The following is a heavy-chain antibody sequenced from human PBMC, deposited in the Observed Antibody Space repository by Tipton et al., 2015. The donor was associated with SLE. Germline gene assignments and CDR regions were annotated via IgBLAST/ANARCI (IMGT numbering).Heavy chain of an antibody. J-gene: IGHJ5*02. D-gene: IGHD2-15*01. V-gene: IGHV3-30*02. CDR1: GFIFGDYA. Sequence: QLVQSGGGLVQPGRSLRLSCTGSGFIFGDYALSWVRQAPGKGLEWVAFIRYDGSDKHYADSVEGRFTLSRDNSKNILYLQMNSLGTEDTATYYCAKDWGAYCSGGTYYPNWFDPWGQGTLVTVSS. CDR2: IRYDGSDK. CDR3: AKDWGAYCSGGTYYPNWFDP.